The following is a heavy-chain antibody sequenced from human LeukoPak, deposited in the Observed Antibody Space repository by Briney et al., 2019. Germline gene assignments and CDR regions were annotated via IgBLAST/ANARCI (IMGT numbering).Heavy chain of an antibody. D-gene: IGHD6-19*01. CDR2: IYPGDSDT. Sequence: GESLKISCKGSGYSFTNHWIGWVRQMHGKGLEWMGIIYPGDSDTRYSPSFQGQVTISADKSISTAYLQWSSLKASDTAMYYCARTTRGIAVAGTSSHYYYYGMDVWGQGTTVTVSS. J-gene: IGHJ6*02. V-gene: IGHV5-51*01. CDR1: GYSFTNHW. CDR3: ARTTRGIAVAGTSSHYYYYGMDV.